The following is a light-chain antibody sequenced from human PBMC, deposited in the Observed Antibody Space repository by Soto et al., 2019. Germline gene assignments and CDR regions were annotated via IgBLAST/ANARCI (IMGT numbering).Light chain of an antibody. J-gene: IGLJ1*01. CDR3: SSYTDSSNYV. Sequence: QSALTQPASVSGSLGQSITMSCTGASSDLAIYNYVSWYQQQPGKAPKLMIYQVTNRPSGVSNRFSGSRSGNTASLTISGLQAEDEADYYCSSYTDSSNYVFGTGTKVTVL. V-gene: IGLV2-14*01. CDR2: QVT. CDR1: SSDLAIYNY.